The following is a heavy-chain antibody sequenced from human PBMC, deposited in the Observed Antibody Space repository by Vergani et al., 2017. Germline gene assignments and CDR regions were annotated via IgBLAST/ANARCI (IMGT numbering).Heavy chain of an antibody. CDR1: GFTFSSYG. CDR3: AKSGDYVYYYYYMDV. D-gene: IGHD4-17*01. J-gene: IGHJ6*03. Sequence: QVQLVESGGGVVQPGRSLRLSCAASGFTFSSYGVHWVRQAPGKGLEWVAVISYDGSIKYYADSVKGRFTISRDNSKNTLYLQMNSLRAEDTAVYYCAKSGDYVYYYYYMDVWGKGTTVTVSS. V-gene: IGHV3-30*18. CDR2: ISYDGSIK.